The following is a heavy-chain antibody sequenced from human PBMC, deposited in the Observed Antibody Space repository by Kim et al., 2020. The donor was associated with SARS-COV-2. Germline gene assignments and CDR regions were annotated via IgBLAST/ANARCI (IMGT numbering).Heavy chain of an antibody. CDR3: VADYYYYGMDV. J-gene: IGHJ6*02. Sequence: SETLSLTCTVSGGSISSSSYYWGWIRQPPGKGLEWIGSIYYSGSTYYNPSLKSRVTISVDTSKNQFSLKLSSVTAADTAVYYCVADYYYYGMDVWGQGTTVTVSS. V-gene: IGHV4-39*01. CDR2: IYYSGST. CDR1: GGSISSSSYY.